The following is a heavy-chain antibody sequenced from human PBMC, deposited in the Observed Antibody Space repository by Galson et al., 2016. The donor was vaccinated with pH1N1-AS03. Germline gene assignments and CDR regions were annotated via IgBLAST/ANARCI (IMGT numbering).Heavy chain of an antibody. D-gene: IGHD4-17*01. V-gene: IGHV1-18*01. CDR3: ARDLRSDFGNSFVAGVQFGRY. J-gene: IGHJ4*02. CDR1: GYTFTNFG. CDR2: ISAYSGNT. Sequence: SVKVSCKASGYTFTNFGIIWVRQAPGQGLEWLAWISAYSGNTDYAQSLQGRVSMTTDPSTSTAYMELTSLTSDDTAIYYCARDLRSDFGNSFVAGVQFGRYWGQGTLVTVSS.